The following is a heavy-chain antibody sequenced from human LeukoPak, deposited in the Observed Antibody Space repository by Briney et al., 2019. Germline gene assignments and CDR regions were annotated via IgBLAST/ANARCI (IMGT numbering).Heavy chain of an antibody. D-gene: IGHD6-19*01. J-gene: IGHJ4*02. CDR2: IYYAGNT. Sequence: GSLRLSCAASGFTVSSNYMSWIRQAPGKSLEWIGSIYYAGNTYYNPSLKSRVTISIDTSKNQFSLKLSSVTAADTAVYFCARVVVAVPNPIDCWGQGTLVTVSS. CDR3: ARVVVAVPNPIDC. V-gene: IGHV4-59*05. CDR1: GFTVSSNY.